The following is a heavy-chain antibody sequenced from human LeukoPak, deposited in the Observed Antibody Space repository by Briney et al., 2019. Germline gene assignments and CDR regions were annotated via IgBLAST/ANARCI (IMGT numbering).Heavy chain of an antibody. V-gene: IGHV3-30-3*01. J-gene: IGHJ4*02. Sequence: PGRSLRLSCAASGFTFDDYAMHWVRQAPGKGLEWVAVISYDGSNKYYADSVKGRFTISRDNSKNTLYLQMNSLRAEDTAVYYCARRLGYCTNGVCYNYFDYWGQGTLVTVSS. D-gene: IGHD2-8*01. CDR1: GFTFDDYA. CDR2: ISYDGSNK. CDR3: ARRLGYCTNGVCYNYFDY.